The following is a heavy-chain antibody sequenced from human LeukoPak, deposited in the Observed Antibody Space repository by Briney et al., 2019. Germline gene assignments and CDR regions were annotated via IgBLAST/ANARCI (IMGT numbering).Heavy chain of an antibody. Sequence: ASETLSLTCTVSGGSISSYYWSWIRQPPGKGLEWIGYIYYSGSTNYNPSLKSRVTISVDTSKNQFSLKLSSVTAADTAVYYCAKLTGYYDSSRNWYFDLWGRGTLVTVSS. V-gene: IGHV4-59*08. CDR2: IYYSGST. CDR1: GGSISSYY. D-gene: IGHD3-22*01. J-gene: IGHJ2*01. CDR3: AKLTGYYDSSRNWYFDL.